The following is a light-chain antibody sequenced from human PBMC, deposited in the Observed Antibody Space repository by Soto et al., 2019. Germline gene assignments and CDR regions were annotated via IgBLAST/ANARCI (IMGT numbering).Light chain of an antibody. CDR1: QTISSW. J-gene: IGKJ1*01. CDR2: KAS. CDR3: QQYNSYSEA. V-gene: IGKV1-5*03. Sequence: DIQMTQSPSTLSGSVGDRVTITCRASQTISSWLAWYQQKPVKAPKLLIYKASTLKSGVPSRFSGSGSGTEFTLTISSLQPDDFPTYYCQQYNSYSEAFGQGTKVDIK.